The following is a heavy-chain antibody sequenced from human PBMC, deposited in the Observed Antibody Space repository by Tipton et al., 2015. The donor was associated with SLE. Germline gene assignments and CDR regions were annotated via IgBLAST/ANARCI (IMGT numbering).Heavy chain of an antibody. Sequence: GLVKPSETLSLTCSVSGGSISTSYWSWIRQPPGKGLEWIGYLYYGGNTNYNPSLKSRVTISGGTSKNQFSLKLTSATAADTAVYYCARGAHGGYSNGPVYIYYYYMDVWGKGITVTVTS. D-gene: IGHD5-18*01. J-gene: IGHJ6*03. CDR2: LYYGGNT. CDR3: ARGAHGGYSNGPVYIYYYYMDV. CDR1: GGSISTSY. V-gene: IGHV4-59*01.